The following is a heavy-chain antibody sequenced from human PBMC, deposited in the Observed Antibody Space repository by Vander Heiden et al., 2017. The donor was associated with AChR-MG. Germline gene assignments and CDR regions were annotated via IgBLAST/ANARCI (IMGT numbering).Heavy chain of an antibody. J-gene: IGHJ4*02. CDR2: MNPNSGNT. D-gene: IGHD6-13*01. Sequence: QVQLVQSGAEAKKPGASGTVSATASADTFTSYGNSWVRQATGQGLEWRGWMNPNSGNTGYAQKFQGRVTMTRNTSISTAYMGLSSLRSEDTAVYYCAVTSSSWYYFDYWGQGTLVTVSS. CDR1: ADTFTSYG. CDR3: AVTSSSWYYFDY. V-gene: IGHV1-8*01.